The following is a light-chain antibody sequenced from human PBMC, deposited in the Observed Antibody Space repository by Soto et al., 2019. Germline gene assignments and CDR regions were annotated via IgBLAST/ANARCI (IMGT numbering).Light chain of an antibody. CDR3: QQRGNSIT. Sequence: EIVLTQSPATLSLSPGERAAHSCRASQSVSTFLARYQQKPGQAPRLLIYDASNRATGVPARFSGSGSGTDFTLTISSLEPEDFAVYYCQQRGNSITFGQGTRLEIK. CDR1: QSVSTF. V-gene: IGKV3-11*01. J-gene: IGKJ5*01. CDR2: DAS.